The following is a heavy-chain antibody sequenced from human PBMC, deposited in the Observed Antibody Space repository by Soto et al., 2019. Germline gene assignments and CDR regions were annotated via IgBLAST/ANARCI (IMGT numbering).Heavy chain of an antibody. CDR3: ARGYCSGGSCYRLYYYDMDV. J-gene: IGHJ6*02. V-gene: IGHV1-18*04. Sequence: ASVKVSCKASGYTFTSYGISWVRQAPGQGLEWMGGIIAFNGKANYAQKFQGRVTMTRDTSTSTVYMELSRLRSEDTAVYYCARGYCSGGSCYRLYYYDMDVWGQGTTVTVSS. CDR1: GYTFTSYG. CDR2: IIAFNGKA. D-gene: IGHD2-15*01.